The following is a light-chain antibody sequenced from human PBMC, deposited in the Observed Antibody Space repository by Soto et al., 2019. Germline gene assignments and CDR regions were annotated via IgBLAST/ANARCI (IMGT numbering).Light chain of an antibody. J-gene: IGKJ1*01. V-gene: IGKV1-5*01. CDR2: DAS. CDR3: QQFAISTT. Sequence: IQMTQSPSTLSSSVGCRFTMTFRASHNIERWMAWYQRKPGKAPSLLIFDASTLHSGVPSRFSGSGSGTDFTLTISSLQPDDFATYYCQQFAISTTFGQGTKVDI. CDR1: HNIERW.